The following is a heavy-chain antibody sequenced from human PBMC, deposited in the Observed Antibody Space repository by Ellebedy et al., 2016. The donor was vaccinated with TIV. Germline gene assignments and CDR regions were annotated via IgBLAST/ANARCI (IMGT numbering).Heavy chain of an antibody. CDR3: ARGIYGSGTIDY. Sequence: MPSETLSLTCAVYGGSFGGYYWSWIRQPPGKGPEWIGEINHNGSTNYNPSLKSRVTILVDMSKNQFSLNLSSVTAADTAVYYCARGIYGSGTIDYWGQGTLVTVSS. CDR1: GGSFGGYY. V-gene: IGHV4-34*01. D-gene: IGHD3-10*01. CDR2: INHNGST. J-gene: IGHJ4*02.